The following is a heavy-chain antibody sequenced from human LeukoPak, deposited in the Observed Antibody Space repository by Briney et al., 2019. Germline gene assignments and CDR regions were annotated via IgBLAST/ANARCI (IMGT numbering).Heavy chain of an antibody. CDR2: INHSGST. V-gene: IGHV4-34*01. CDR1: GGSFSGYY. D-gene: IGHD3-10*01. J-gene: IGHJ4*02. CDR3: ARGLWFGELSTDYFDY. Sequence: SETLALTCAVYGGSFSGYYWSWIRQPPGKGLEWIGEINHSGSTKYNPSLKSRVTISVDTSKNQFSLKLSSVTAADTAVYYCARGLWFGELSTDYFDYWGQGTLVTIYS.